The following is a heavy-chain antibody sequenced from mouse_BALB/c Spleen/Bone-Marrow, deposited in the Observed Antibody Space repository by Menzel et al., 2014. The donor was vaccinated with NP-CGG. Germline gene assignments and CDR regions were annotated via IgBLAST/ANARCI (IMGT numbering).Heavy chain of an antibody. J-gene: IGHJ4*01. Sequence: EVKVVESGGGLVKPGGSLKLSCAASGFTFSDYYMYWVRQTPEKRLEWAATISDGGSYTDYPGSVKGRFTVSRDNAKNNLYLQMSSLKSEDTAMYYCARTYRPFALDYWGQGTSVTVSS. CDR3: ARTYRPFALDY. V-gene: IGHV5-4*02. CDR2: ISDGGSYT. CDR1: GFTFSDYY. D-gene: IGHD2-14*01.